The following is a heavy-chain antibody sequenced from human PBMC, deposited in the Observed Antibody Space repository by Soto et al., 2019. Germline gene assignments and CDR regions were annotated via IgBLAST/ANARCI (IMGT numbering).Heavy chain of an antibody. CDR1: GGTFSSYT. CDR2: IIPILGIA. J-gene: IGHJ3*02. D-gene: IGHD1-1*01. CDR3: ARDRGNWNPRGYDAFAI. V-gene: IGHV1-69*08. Sequence: QVQLVQSGAEVKKPGSSVKVSCKASGGTFSSYTISWVRQAPGQGLEWMGRIIPILGIANYAQKFQGRVTITADKSTSTAYMELSSLRSEDTAVYYCARDRGNWNPRGYDAFAIWGQGTMVTVSS.